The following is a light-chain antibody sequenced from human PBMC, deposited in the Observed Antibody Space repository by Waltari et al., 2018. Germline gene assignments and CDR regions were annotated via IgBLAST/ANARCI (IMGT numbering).Light chain of an antibody. J-gene: IGKJ2*01. V-gene: IGKV1-33*01. Sequence: DIQITQSPSSLSASVGDRVTITCQASQDISNYLNWYQQKPGKAPKLLSYDASNLETGVPSRFSGSGSGTDFTFTIRSLQPEDIATYYCEQYDNLQYTCGQGTKLEIK. CDR1: QDISNY. CDR3: EQYDNLQYT. CDR2: DAS.